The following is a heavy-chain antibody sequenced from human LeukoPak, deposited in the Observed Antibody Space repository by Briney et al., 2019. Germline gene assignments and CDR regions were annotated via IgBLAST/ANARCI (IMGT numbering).Heavy chain of an antibody. J-gene: IGHJ6*03. Sequence: SQTLSLTCAISGDSVSSNTVAWNWIRQSPSRGLEWLGRTYYRSKWFNDYAVSVKSRITITPDTSKNQFSLQLNSVTPEDTAVYHCAREALHCYYYMDVWGKGTTVTVSS. V-gene: IGHV6-1*01. CDR1: GDSVSSNTVA. CDR2: TYYRSKWFN. CDR3: AREALHCYYYMDV.